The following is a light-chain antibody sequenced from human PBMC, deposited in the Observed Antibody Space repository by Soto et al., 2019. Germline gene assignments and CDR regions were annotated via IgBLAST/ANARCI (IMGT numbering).Light chain of an antibody. CDR1: SSNIGSNT. V-gene: IGLV1-44*01. Sequence: QSVLTQPPSASGTPGQRVTISCSGSSSNIGSNTVNWYQQLPGTAPKLLIYTNNKRPSGVPDRFSGSKSDTSASLAISGLQSEDEADYYCAAWDDSLNGGVFGGGTKLTVL. J-gene: IGLJ3*02. CDR3: AAWDDSLNGGV. CDR2: TNN.